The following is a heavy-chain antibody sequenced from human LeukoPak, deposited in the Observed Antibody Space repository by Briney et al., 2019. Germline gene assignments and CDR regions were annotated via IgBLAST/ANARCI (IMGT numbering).Heavy chain of an antibody. D-gene: IGHD2-21*02. CDR2: IYTSGST. CDR1: GGSISNFF. V-gene: IGHV4-4*07. Sequence: SETLSPTCTVSGGSISNFFWSWIRQPAGKGLEWIGRIYTSGSTNYNPSLSNRVTMSIDTSKNQFSLKLSSVTAADTAVYYCARDASVSICGGDCYPLDWGQGTLVTVSS. CDR3: ARDASVSICGGDCYPLD. J-gene: IGHJ4*02.